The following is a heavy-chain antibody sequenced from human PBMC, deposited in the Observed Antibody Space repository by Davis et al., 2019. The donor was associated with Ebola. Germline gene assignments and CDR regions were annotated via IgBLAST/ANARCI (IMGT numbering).Heavy chain of an antibody. D-gene: IGHD3-22*01. CDR2: IYYSGST. J-gene: IGHJ6*03. CDR3: ARDLRYYSSGSDYYFYMDV. V-gene: IGHV4-31*01. Sequence: LRLSCTVSGGSISRGGSYWSWVRQVPGKGLEWIGYIYYSGSTYYKPSLKSQVTISLDTSQNQFSLNLSSVTAADTAVYYCARDLRYYSSGSDYYFYMDVWGKGTTVTVSS. CDR1: GGSISRGGSY.